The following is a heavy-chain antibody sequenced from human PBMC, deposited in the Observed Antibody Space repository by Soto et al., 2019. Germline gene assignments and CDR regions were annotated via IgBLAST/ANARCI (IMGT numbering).Heavy chain of an antibody. J-gene: IGHJ3*02. Sequence: QLHLVQSGAVVKKPGASVTVSCSASGYPVTAYYMHWVRQAPGRGFEWMGGINPATGAAKYTQTFHGRVTMTRDTSTSTVFMELSGLTSEDTAVSYCARGGGVGVAGSAAFDMWGQGTLVTVSS. CDR1: GYPVTAYY. CDR3: ARGGGVGVAGSAAFDM. V-gene: IGHV1-2*02. CDR2: INPATGAA. D-gene: IGHD3-3*01.